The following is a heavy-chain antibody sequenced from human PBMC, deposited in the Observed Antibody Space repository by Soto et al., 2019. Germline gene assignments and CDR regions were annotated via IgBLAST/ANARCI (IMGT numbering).Heavy chain of an antibody. CDR1: GFTFSSYA. Sequence: GGSLRLSCAASGFTFSSYAMSWVRQAPGEGLEWVSTISDIGNNTYSVDSVKGRFTISRDNSKNTLYLQMNSLRAEDTAVYYCARDRYGDPLWGQDDFDYWGQGTLVTVSS. CDR3: ARDRYGDPLWGQDDFDY. CDR2: ISDIGNNT. J-gene: IGHJ4*02. D-gene: IGHD4-17*01. V-gene: IGHV3-23*01.